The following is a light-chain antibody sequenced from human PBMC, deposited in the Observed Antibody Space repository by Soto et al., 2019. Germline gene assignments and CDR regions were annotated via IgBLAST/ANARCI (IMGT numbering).Light chain of an antibody. Sequence: QSVLTQPPSVSGAPGQRVTISCTGSSSNIGAGYDVHWYQQLPGTAPKLLIYGNSKRPSGVPDRFSGSKSGTSASLAITGLQAEDEADSYCQSYDSSLSVVFGGGTKLTVL. J-gene: IGLJ2*01. CDR3: QSYDSSLSVV. V-gene: IGLV1-40*01. CDR1: SSNIGAGYD. CDR2: GNS.